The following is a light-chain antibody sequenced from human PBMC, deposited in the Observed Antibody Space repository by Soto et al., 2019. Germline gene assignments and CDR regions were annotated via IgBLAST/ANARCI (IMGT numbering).Light chain of an antibody. J-gene: IGLJ1*01. CDR3: SSYSSSSTLV. CDR1: SSDVGGYNY. V-gene: IGLV2-14*01. CDR2: DVS. Sequence: QSALTQPASVSGSPGQSITISCTGTSSDVGGYNYVSWYQQHPGKAPKLMIYDVSNRPSGVSNRFSGSKSGDTASLTISGLPAEDEAAYYCSSYSSSSTLVFGTGTKVTVL.